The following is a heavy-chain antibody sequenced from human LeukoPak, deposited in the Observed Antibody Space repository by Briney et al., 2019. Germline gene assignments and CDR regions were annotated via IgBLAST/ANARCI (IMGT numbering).Heavy chain of an antibody. D-gene: IGHD3-3*01. V-gene: IGHV1-2*02. J-gene: IGHJ4*02. Sequence: ASVKVSCKASGYTFTGYYMHWVRQAPGQGLEWMGWINPNSGGTNYAQKFQGRVTMTRDTSISTAYMELSRLRSDDPAVYYCARDRSDFWSGYYYRLDYWGQGTLVTVSS. CDR1: GYTFTGYY. CDR2: INPNSGGT. CDR3: ARDRSDFWSGYYYRLDY.